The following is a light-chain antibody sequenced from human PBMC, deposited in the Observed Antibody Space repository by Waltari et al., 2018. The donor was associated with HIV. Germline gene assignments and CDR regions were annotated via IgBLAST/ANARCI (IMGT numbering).Light chain of an antibody. CDR3: QAWDSSTVV. V-gene: IGLV3-1*01. Sequence: SYELAQPPSVSVSPGQTASITCSGDKLGKKFAARTQQKPGQSPVVVMYQDRSRPSGIPERFSGSNSGNTATLTISGTQAMDEADYYCQAWDSSTVVFGGGTKLTVL. CDR1: KLGKKF. J-gene: IGLJ2*01. CDR2: QDR.